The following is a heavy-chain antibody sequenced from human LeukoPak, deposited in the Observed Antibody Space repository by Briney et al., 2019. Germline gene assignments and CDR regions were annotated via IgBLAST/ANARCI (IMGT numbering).Heavy chain of an antibody. D-gene: IGHD3-10*01. J-gene: IGHJ6*03. V-gene: IGHV1-2*02. CDR2: INPNSGGT. CDR3: ARDRGLYYYYYYMDV. Sequence: ASVKVSCKASGYTFTAYYMHWVRQAPGQGRGRMGWINPNSGGTNYAQKFQGRVTMTRDTSISTAYMELSRLRSDDTAVYYCARDRGLYYYYYYMDVWGKGTTVTVSS. CDR1: GYTFTAYY.